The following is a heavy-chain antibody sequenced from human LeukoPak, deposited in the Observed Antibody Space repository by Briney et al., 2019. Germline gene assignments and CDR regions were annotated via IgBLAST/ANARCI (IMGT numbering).Heavy chain of an antibody. CDR3: APRGVVIDY. CDR2: ISSSSSTI. CDR1: GFTFSSYE. V-gene: IGHV3-48*02. Sequence: GGSLRLSCAASGFTFSSYEMNWVRQAPGKGLEGVSYISSSSSTIYYADSVKGRFTISRDNAKNSLYLQMSSLRDEDTAVYYCAPRGVVIDYWGQGPLVTVSS. J-gene: IGHJ4*02. D-gene: IGHD3-3*01.